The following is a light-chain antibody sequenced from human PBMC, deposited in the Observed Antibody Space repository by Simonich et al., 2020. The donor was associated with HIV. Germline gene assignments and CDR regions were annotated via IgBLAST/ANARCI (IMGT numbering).Light chain of an antibody. J-gene: IGKJ4*01. Sequence: DIQMTQSPSTLSASVGDRVTITCRASQSISSWLAWYQQKPGKAPKLLIYKASNLETGVPSRFRGSGSGTEFTLTISSLQPDDFATYYCQQYSTYPLTFGGGTKVEIK. CDR1: QSISSW. CDR3: QQYSTYPLT. V-gene: IGKV1-5*03. CDR2: KAS.